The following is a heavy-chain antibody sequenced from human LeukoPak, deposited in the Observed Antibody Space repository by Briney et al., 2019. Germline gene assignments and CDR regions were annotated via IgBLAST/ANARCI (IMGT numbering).Heavy chain of an antibody. CDR2: INAGNGNT. Sequence: GASVKVSFKASGYTFTSYAMHWVRQAPGQRREWMGWINAGNGNTKYSQKFQGRVTITRDTSASTAYMELSSLRSEDTAVYYCARTLSVPNWFDPWGQGTLVTVSS. J-gene: IGHJ5*02. CDR3: ARTLSVPNWFDP. CDR1: GYTFTSYA. V-gene: IGHV1-3*01.